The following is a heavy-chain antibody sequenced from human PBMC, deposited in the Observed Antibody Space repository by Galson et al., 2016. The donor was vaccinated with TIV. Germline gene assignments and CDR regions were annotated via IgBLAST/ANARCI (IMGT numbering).Heavy chain of an antibody. CDR2: FGPEQHKK. CDR1: GDSLSDLS. D-gene: IGHD2/OR15-2a*01. Sequence: VKVSCKVSGDSLSDLSMHWVRQAPGKGLEWMGGFGPEQHKKIYAQKLQGKVTLTEDTSTDTAFLELSSLSFEDTAVYYCASVAWFPGLSLDNWGQGTLVIVSS. V-gene: IGHV1-24*01. CDR3: ASVAWFPGLSLDN. J-gene: IGHJ4*02.